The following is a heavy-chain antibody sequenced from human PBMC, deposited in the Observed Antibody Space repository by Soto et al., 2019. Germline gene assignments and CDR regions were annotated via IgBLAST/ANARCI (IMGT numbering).Heavy chain of an antibody. CDR2: ISWNSGGI. J-gene: IGHJ6*02. Sequence: EVQLVESGGGLIQPGRSLRLSCAASGFTFDDYAMHWVRPAPGKGLEWVSGISWNSGGIGYADSVKGRFTIYRDNAKNSLYLQMNSLRAEDTALYYCAKGEAGYYYGMDVWGQGTTVTVSS. D-gene: IGHD1-26*01. CDR1: GFTFDDYA. V-gene: IGHV3-9*01. CDR3: AKGEAGYYYGMDV.